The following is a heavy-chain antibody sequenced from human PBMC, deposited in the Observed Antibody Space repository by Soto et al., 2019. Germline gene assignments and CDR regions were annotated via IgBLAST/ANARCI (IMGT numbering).Heavy chain of an antibody. V-gene: IGHV1-46*01. J-gene: IGHJ4*02. CDR1: GYTFTSHY. CDR2: INPSAGRT. Sequence: ASVKVSCKASGYTFTSHYSHGVRQAPGRGLEWMGLINPSAGRTSYAQSFQGTVTMTRDTSTSTVFMDLSSLRSEDTGIYYCATPSGYLGQGTLVTVSS. D-gene: IGHD3-10*01. CDR3: ATPSGY.